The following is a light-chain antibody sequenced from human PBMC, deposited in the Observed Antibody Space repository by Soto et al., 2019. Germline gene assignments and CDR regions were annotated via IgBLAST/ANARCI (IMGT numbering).Light chain of an antibody. Sequence: DIVMTQSPLSLPVTPGEPASISCRSSQSLLHSNGYNYLDWYLQKPGQSPQLLIYLGSNRASEVPDRFSGIGSGTDFTLKISRVEAEDVGVYYCMQALQTPWTFGQGTKGEIK. CDR2: LGS. V-gene: IGKV2-28*01. CDR1: QSLLHSNGYNY. CDR3: MQALQTPWT. J-gene: IGKJ1*01.